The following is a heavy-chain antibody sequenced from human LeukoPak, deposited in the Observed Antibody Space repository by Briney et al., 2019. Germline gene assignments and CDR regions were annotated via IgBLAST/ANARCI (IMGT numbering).Heavy chain of an antibody. J-gene: IGHJ4*02. D-gene: IGHD2-15*01. CDR2: IYYSGST. V-gene: IGHV4-30-4*08. CDR1: GGSISSGDYY. Sequence: SETLSLTCTVSGGSISSGDYYWSWIRQPPGKGLEWIVYIYYSGSTYYNPSLKSRVTISVDTSKNQFSLKLSSVTAADTAVYYCARVGGGYCSGGSCYFDYWGQGTLVTVSS. CDR3: ARVGGGYCSGGSCYFDY.